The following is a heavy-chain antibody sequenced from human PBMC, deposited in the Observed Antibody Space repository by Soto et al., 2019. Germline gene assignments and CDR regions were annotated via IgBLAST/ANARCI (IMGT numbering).Heavy chain of an antibody. V-gene: IGHV4-39*01. CDR3: ARIGGSITMVRGAIGY. J-gene: IGHJ4*02. D-gene: IGHD3-10*01. Sequence: PSEILSLTCTVSGGSISSSSYYWGWIRQPPGKGLEWIGSIYYSGSTYYNPSLKSRVTISVDTSKNQFSLKLSSVTAADTAVYYCARIGGSITMVRGAIGYWGQGTLVTVSS. CDR1: GGSISSSSYY. CDR2: IYYSGST.